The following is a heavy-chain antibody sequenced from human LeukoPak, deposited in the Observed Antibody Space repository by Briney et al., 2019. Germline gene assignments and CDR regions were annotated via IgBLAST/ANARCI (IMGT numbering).Heavy chain of an antibody. D-gene: IGHD5-12*01. CDR1: GFTFSGYP. V-gene: IGHV3-30-3*01. CDR2: ISYDGSNK. J-gene: IGHJ4*02. Sequence: GGSLRLSCAASGFTFSGYPMHWVRQTPGKGLEWVAVISYDGSNKYYADSVKGRFTISRDNSKNTLYLQMNSLRAEDTAVYYCARADIVATTIDYWGQGTLVTVSS. CDR3: ARADIVATTIDY.